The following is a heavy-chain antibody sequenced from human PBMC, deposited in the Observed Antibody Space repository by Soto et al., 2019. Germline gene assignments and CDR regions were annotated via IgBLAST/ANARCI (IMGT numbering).Heavy chain of an antibody. CDR2: ISSSSSYI. V-gene: IGHV3-21*01. J-gene: IGHJ3*02. CDR1: GFTFSSYS. CDR3: AADHELNSYAFDI. Sequence: VQLGESGGGLVKPGGSLRLACAAAGFTFSSYSMNWVRRARGKGLEWVSSISSSSSYIYYADSVKGRFTIPRDNAKNSLYLQMNSLRADDTAVYYCAADHELNSYAFDIWGQGTMVTVSS. D-gene: IGHD1-7*01.